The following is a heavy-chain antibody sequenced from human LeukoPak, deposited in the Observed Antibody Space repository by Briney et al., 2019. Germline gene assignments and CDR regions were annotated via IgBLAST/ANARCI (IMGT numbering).Heavy chain of an antibody. CDR3: ARDPTTVVTVPYYFDF. D-gene: IGHD4-23*01. CDR2: INHRGHP. V-gene: IGHV4-34*01. CDR1: GGSFTGYH. J-gene: IGHJ4*02. Sequence: SETLSLTCAVYGGSFTGYHWNWIRQSPQRGVEWIGEINHRGHPHYNPSLESRLTISVDTSKNQFSLTLKSVTAADTAVYYCARDPTTVVTVPYYFDFWGQGTPVTVSS.